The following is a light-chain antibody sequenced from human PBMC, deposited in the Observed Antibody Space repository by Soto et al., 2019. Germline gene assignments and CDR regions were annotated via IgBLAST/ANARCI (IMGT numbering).Light chain of an antibody. Sequence: DIQLTQSPSTLSASVGDRVTITCRASQSVTDWLAWYQQKPWKAPKLLIYDASILQSGVPSRFSGSGSGTEFSLTISSLQPDDFATYYCQQYYRSCTFGQGTKVEIK. CDR2: DAS. V-gene: IGKV1-5*01. CDR3: QQYYRSCT. CDR1: QSVTDW. J-gene: IGKJ2*02.